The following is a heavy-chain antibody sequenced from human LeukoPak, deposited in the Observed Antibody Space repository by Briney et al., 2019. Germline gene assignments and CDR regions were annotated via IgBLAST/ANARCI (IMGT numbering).Heavy chain of an antibody. V-gene: IGHV3-23*01. CDR1: GFTVSSNY. CDR3: AKHGRLTDHYYYYMDV. D-gene: IGHD2-8*01. J-gene: IGHJ6*03. Sequence: GGSLRLSCAASGFTVSSNYMSWVRQAPGKGLEWVSTISGSGSTTFYADSVKGRFTISRDNSKNTLYLQMNGLRAEDTAVYYCAKHGRLTDHYYYYMDVWGKGTTVTVSS. CDR2: ISGSGSTT.